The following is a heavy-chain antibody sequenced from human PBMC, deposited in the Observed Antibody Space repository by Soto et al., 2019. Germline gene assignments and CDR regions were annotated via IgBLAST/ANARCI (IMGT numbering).Heavy chain of an antibody. V-gene: IGHV2-5*02. CDR1: GFSLNTGGVT. Sequence: SGPTLVNPTQTLTLTCVFSGFSLNTGGVTVGWIRQPPGKALEGVALIYWDDGKRYSPSLKSRLTITKETSRNQVVLTMTNVDPEDTATYFCAHSPAPRVYFQHWGEGTLVTVSS. CDR3: AHSPAPRVYFQH. CDR2: IYWDDGK. J-gene: IGHJ1*01. D-gene: IGHD3-10*01.